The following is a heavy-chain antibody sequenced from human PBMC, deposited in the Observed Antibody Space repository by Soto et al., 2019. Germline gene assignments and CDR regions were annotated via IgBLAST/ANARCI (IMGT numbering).Heavy chain of an antibody. V-gene: IGHV3-23*01. Sequence: GGSLRLSCAASGFTFSTHAMSWVRQAPGKGLEWVSSISSGGTTTFDAASVEGRFTISRDKSKNTMYLQMNSLRADDTAVYYCAREGGSIGGWFGRKFDSWGQGTQVTVSS. CDR2: ISSGGTTT. D-gene: IGHD6-19*01. J-gene: IGHJ4*02. CDR1: GFTFSTHA. CDR3: AREGGSIGGWFGRKFDS.